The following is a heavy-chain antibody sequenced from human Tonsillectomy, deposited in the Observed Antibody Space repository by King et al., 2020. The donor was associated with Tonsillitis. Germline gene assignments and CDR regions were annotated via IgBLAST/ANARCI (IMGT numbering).Heavy chain of an antibody. J-gene: IGHJ6*03. CDR1: GFTFSSYG. CDR3: ARDEGVTMLRGPEMGYYYYYMDV. D-gene: IGHD3-10*01. V-gene: IGHV3-33*01. CDR2: IWYDGSNQ. Sequence: VQLVESGGGVVQPGRSLRISCAASGFTFSSYGMHWVRQAPGKGLEWVTVIWYDGSNQYYADSVKGRFTISRDNSRNTLYLEMNSLRPEDTAVYYCARDEGVTMLRGPEMGYYYYYMDVWGRGTTVTVSS.